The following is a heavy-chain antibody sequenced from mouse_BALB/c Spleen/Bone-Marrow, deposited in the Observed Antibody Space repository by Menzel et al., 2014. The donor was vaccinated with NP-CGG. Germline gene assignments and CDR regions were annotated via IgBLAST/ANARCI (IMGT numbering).Heavy chain of an antibody. J-gene: IGHJ3*01. CDR3: ARGRDGYRTWFAY. V-gene: IGHV1-39*01. CDR1: GYSFTDYN. D-gene: IGHD2-3*01. CDR2: IDPSYGGT. Sequence: EVKVVESGPELEKPGASVKMSCKASGYSFTDYNMNWVKQSNGKSLEWIGNIDPSYGGTTYNQKFKGKATLTVDKSSSTVYMQLKSLTSEDSAVYYCARGRDGYRTWFAYWGQGTLVTVSA.